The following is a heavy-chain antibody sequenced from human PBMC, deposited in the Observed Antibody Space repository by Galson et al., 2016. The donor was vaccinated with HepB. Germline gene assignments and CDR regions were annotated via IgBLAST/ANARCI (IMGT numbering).Heavy chain of an antibody. Sequence: SETLSLTCTVSVGSISPYYWTWIRQAPGKGLEWNGYIYSSGSTNYNPSLKSRVTISQDMSNNQFSLRLTAVTVADTAMYYCVRESGWGYRSTPPYGMDVWGQGTTVTVSS. CDR3: VRESGWGYRSTPPYGMDV. CDR2: IYSSGST. CDR1: VGSISPYY. D-gene: IGHD2-2*01. V-gene: IGHV4-59*01. J-gene: IGHJ6*02.